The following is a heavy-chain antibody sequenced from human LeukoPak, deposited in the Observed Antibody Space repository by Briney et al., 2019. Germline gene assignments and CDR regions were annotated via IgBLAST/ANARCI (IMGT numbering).Heavy chain of an antibody. J-gene: IGHJ3*02. V-gene: IGHV4-39*07. CDR3: ARIAAAGTFAFDI. Sequence: SQTLSLTCTVSGGSINSGSYYWGRIRQPPGKGLEWIGSIYHSGSTYYNPSLKSRVTISVDTSKNQFSLKLSSVTAADTAVYYCARIAAAGTFAFDIWGQGTMVTVSS. D-gene: IGHD6-13*01. CDR2: IYHSGST. CDR1: GGSINSGSYY.